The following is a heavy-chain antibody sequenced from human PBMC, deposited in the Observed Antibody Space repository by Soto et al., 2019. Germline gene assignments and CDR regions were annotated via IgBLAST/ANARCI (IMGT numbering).Heavy chain of an antibody. D-gene: IGHD5-12*01. Sequence: ASVKVSCKASGYTFTSYYMHWVRQAPGQGLEWMGWISTYSGDTKYAQKFQGRVTMTTDTSTTTAYLELRSLRSDDTAVYYCARHHGPTTSENWFDPWGQGTLVT. J-gene: IGHJ5*02. CDR3: ARHHGPTTSENWFDP. V-gene: IGHV1-18*04. CDR2: ISTYSGDT. CDR1: GYTFTSYY.